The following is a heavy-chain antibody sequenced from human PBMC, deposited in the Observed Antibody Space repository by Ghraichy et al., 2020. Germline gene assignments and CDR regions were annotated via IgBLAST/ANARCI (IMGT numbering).Heavy chain of an antibody. Sequence: ASVKVSCKASGYTFTSYGISWVRQAPGQGLEWMGWINGYNGHTNYAQNVQGRVTMTTDTSTSTAYMELRSLGSDDTAVYYCARDLEVVPATPIDYWGQGTLVTVSS. CDR1: GYTFTSYG. CDR3: ARDLEVVPATPIDY. CDR2: INGYNGHT. D-gene: IGHD2-15*01. J-gene: IGHJ4*02. V-gene: IGHV1-18*01.